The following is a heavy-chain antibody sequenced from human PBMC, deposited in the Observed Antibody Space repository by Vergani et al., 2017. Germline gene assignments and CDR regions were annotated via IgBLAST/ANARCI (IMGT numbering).Heavy chain of an antibody. V-gene: IGHV4-59*01. CDR3: ARGYYDFWSGYYIGY. J-gene: IGHJ4*02. Sequence: QVQLQESGPGLVKPSETLSLTCTVSGGSISSYYWSWIRQPPGKGLEWIGYIYYSGSTNYKPSLKSRVTISVDTSKNQFSLKLSSVTAADTAVYYCARGYYDFWSGYYIGYWGQGTLVTVSS. CDR1: GGSISSYY. D-gene: IGHD3-3*01. CDR2: IYYSGST.